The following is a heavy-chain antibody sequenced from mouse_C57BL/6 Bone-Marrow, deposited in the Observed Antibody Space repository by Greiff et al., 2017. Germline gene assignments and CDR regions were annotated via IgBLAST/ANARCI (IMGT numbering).Heavy chain of an antibody. CDR1: GYTFTSYW. V-gene: IGHV1-50*01. Sequence: VQLQQPGAELVKPGASVKLSCKASGYTFTSYWMQWVKQRPGQGLEWIGEIDPSDSYTNYNQKFKGKATLTVDTSSSTAYMQLSSLTSEDSAVYYCARWITTVVEHYFDYWGQGTTLTVSS. CDR2: IDPSDSYT. CDR3: ARWITTVVEHYFDY. D-gene: IGHD1-1*01. J-gene: IGHJ2*01.